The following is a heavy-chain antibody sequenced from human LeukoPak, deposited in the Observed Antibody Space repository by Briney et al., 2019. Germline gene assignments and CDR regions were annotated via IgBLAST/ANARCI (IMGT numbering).Heavy chain of an antibody. CDR2: IYHSGST. CDR3: ARRAQYYYGSGSYYKPLDY. Sequence: PSETLSLTCAVSGGSIGSSNWWSWVRQPPGKGLEWIGEIYHSGSTNYNPSLKSRVTISVDKSKNQFSLKLSSVTAADTAVYYCARRAQYYYGSGSYYKPLDYWGQGTLVTVSS. CDR1: GGSIGSSNW. J-gene: IGHJ4*02. V-gene: IGHV4-4*02. D-gene: IGHD3-10*01.